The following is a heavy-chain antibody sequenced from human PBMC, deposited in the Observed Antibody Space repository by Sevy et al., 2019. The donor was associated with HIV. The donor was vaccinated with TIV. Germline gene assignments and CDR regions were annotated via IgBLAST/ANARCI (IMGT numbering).Heavy chain of an antibody. CDR3: ARVQATIVATIDYFDY. D-gene: IGHD5-12*01. J-gene: IGHJ4*02. V-gene: IGHV3-7*01. Sequence: GGSLRLSCAASGFTFSSYWMSWVRQAPGKGLEWVANIKQDGSEKYYVDSVKGRFTISRDNAKNSLYLQMISLRAEDTAVYYCARVQATIVATIDYFDYWGQGTLVTVSS. CDR1: GFTFSSYW. CDR2: IKQDGSEK.